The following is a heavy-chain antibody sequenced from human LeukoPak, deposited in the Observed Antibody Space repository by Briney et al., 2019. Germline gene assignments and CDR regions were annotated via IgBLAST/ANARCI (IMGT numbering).Heavy chain of an antibody. CDR1: GGSISSYY. V-gene: IGHV4-59*01. D-gene: IGHD6-19*01. CDR3: AKAGYSSEYYFDY. Sequence: PSETLSLTCTVSGGSISSYYWSWIRQPPGKGLEWIGYIYYSGSTNYNPSLKSRVTISVDTSKNQFSLKLSSVTAADTAVYYCAKAGYSSEYYFDYWGQGTLVTVSS. J-gene: IGHJ4*02. CDR2: IYYSGST.